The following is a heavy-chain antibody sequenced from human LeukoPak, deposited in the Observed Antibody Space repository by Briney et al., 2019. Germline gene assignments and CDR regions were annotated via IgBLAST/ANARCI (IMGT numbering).Heavy chain of an antibody. J-gene: IGHJ4*02. V-gene: IGHV3-11*04. CDR1: GFTFSDYY. Sequence: GGSLRLSCAASGFTFSDYYMSWIRQAPGKGLEWVSYISGGSTTIYYADSVKGRFTISRDNTKNSLYLQMNSLRAEDTAVYYCARGLTTASDHWGQGTLVTVS. CDR3: ARGLTTASDH. CDR2: ISGGSTTI. D-gene: IGHD4-17*01.